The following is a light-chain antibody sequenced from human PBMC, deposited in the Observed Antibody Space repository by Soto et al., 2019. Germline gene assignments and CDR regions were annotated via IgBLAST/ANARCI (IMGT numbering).Light chain of an antibody. V-gene: IGKV1-5*01. CDR3: QQYNSYFSY. J-gene: IGKJ2*01. CDR1: HSISSR. Sequence: DIQMTQSPSPLSASVGDRVTITCRASHSISSRLAWYQQKPGKAPKLLIYEASSLERGATPRFSGSGSVTDSKLTISSLQPDDFAPYDCQQYNSYFSYFGQGTKLEVK. CDR2: EAS.